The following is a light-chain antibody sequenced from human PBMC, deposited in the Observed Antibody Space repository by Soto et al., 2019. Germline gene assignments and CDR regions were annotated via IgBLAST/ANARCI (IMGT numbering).Light chain of an antibody. CDR1: QTVSSTY. CDR3: QQYGSSPWT. V-gene: IGKV3-20*01. CDR2: GAS. J-gene: IGKJ1*01. Sequence: EIVLTQSPGTLSLSPGERATLSCRASQTVSSTYLAWYQRKPGQAPRLLLYGASTRATGIPDRFSGSGSGTDFTLTISRLEPEDFAVYYCQQYGSSPWTFGQGTKVEI.